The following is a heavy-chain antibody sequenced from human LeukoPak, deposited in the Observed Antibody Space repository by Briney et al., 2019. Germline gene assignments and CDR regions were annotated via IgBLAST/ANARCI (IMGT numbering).Heavy chain of an antibody. CDR2: IWYDGSNK. CDR1: GFTFSSYG. V-gene: IGHV3-33*01. D-gene: IGHD5/OR15-5a*01. Sequence: PGGSLRLSCAASGFTFSSYGMHWVRQAPGKRLEWVAVIWYDGSNKYYADSVKGRFTISRDNSKNTLYLQMNSLRAEDTAVYYCARGLYEYAYAPFDYWGQGTLVTVSS. CDR3: ARGLYEYAYAPFDY. J-gene: IGHJ4*02.